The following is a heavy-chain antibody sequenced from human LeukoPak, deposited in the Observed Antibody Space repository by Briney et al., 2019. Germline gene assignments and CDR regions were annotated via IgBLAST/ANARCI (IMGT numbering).Heavy chain of an antibody. CDR2: ISGSGRSS. Sequence: GGSLRLSCAPSGFTFSSYGMSWVRQAPGKGLEWVSAISGSGRSSYYADSVKGRSTFSRDNSKNTLYLQMNSLRAEDTAVYYCATISEPTRAFDIWGQGTMVTVSS. J-gene: IGHJ3*02. D-gene: IGHD3-9*01. CDR1: GFTFSSYG. CDR3: ATISEPTRAFDI. V-gene: IGHV3-23*01.